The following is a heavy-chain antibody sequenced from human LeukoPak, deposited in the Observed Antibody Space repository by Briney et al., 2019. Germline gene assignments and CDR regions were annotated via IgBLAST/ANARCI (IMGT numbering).Heavy chain of an antibody. CDR3: AKSTEYCTNGVCSFDY. J-gene: IGHJ4*02. V-gene: IGHV1-69*05. CDR2: IIPIFGTA. Sequence: SVKVSCKASGGTFSSYAISWVRQAPGQGLEWMGGIIPIFGTANYAQKFQGRVTITTDESTSTAYMELSSLRSEDTAVYYCAKSTEYCTNGVCSFDYWGQGTLVTVSS. CDR1: GGTFSSYA. D-gene: IGHD2-8*01.